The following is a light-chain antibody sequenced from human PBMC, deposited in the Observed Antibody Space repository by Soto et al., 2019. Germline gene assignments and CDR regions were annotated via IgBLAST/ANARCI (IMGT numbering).Light chain of an antibody. CDR3: QQRTDRPPWT. CDR2: DAS. V-gene: IGKV3-11*01. J-gene: IGKJ1*01. CDR1: QGVTTN. Sequence: EIVMTQSPATLSVSPGERATLSCRAGQGVTTNFAWYQQKSGQSPRLLIYDASNRATGIPARFSGSGSGTDFTLTISSLEPEDFAVYYCQQRTDRPPWTFGQGTKVDIK.